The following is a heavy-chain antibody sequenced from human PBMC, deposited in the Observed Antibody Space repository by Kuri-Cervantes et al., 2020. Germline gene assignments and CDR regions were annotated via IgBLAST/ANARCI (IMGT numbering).Heavy chain of an antibody. Sequence: SEILSLTWAISGDSVSSNIAAWNWIRQSPSRGLEWLGRTYYRSKWYNDYAVSVKSRITINPDTSKNQFSLQLNSVTPEETAVYYCARDPIAAAVFDYWGQGTLVTVSS. V-gene: IGHV6-1*01. D-gene: IGHD6-13*01. CDR2: TYYRSKWYN. J-gene: IGHJ4*02. CDR3: ARDPIAAAVFDY. CDR1: GDSVSSNIAA.